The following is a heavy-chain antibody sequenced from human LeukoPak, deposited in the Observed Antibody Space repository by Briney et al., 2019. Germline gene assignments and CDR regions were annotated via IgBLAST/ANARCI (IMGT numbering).Heavy chain of an antibody. CDR2: ISGSGGST. CDR1: GFTFSSYA. V-gene: IGHV3-23*01. Sequence: GSLRLSCAASGFTFSSYAMSWVRQAPGKGLEWVSAISGSGGSTYYADSVKGRFTISRDNSKNTLYLQMNSLRAEDTAVYYCAKYSSSWYGFDYWGQGTLVTVSS. CDR3: AKYSSSWYGFDY. D-gene: IGHD6-13*01. J-gene: IGHJ4*02.